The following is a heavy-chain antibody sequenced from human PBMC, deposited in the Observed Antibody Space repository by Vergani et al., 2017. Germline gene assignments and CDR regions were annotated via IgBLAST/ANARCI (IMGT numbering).Heavy chain of an antibody. CDR3: AKTHDFSSLYSSYNWCDP. D-gene: IGHD3-3*01. CDR1: GYSITNYW. J-gene: IGHJ5*02. V-gene: IGHV5-51*03. Sequence: EVQLVQSGAEVKKPGESLKISCQGSGYSITNYWIAWVRQRPGKGLEWMGIIYAGDSDVRYSPSFQGQVTMSVDKSLSTAYLQWSSLKASDTATYYCAKTHDFSSLYSSYNWCDPWGQGTQVTVSS. CDR2: IYAGDSDV.